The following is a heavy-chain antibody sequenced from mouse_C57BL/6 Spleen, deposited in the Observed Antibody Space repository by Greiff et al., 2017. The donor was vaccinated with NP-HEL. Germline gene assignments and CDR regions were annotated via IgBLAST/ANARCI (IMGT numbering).Heavy chain of an antibody. J-gene: IGHJ2*01. CDR2: IDPSDSYT. CDR3: ATLGPFDY. Sequence: QVQLQQPGAELVRPGTSVKLSCKASGYTFTSYWMHWVKQRPGQGLEWIGVIDPSDSYTNYKQKFKGKATLTVDTSSSTAYMQLSSLTSGDSAVYYCATLGPFDYWGQGTTLTVSS. CDR1: GYTFTSYW. V-gene: IGHV1-59*01. D-gene: IGHD4-1*01.